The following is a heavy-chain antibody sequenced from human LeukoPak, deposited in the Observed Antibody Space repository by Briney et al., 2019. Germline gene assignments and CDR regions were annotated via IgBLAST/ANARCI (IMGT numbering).Heavy chain of an antibody. Sequence: SETLSLTCAVYGGSFSGYYWSWIRQPPGKGLEWIGEINHSGSTNYNPSLKSRVTISVDTSKNQFSLKLSSVTAADTAVYYCARRTAQQRPYDSSGYSPRRAFDIWGQGTMVTVSS. CDR2: INHSGST. V-gene: IGHV4-34*01. CDR3: ARRTAQQRPYDSSGYSPRRAFDI. J-gene: IGHJ3*02. CDR1: GGSFSGYY. D-gene: IGHD3-22*01.